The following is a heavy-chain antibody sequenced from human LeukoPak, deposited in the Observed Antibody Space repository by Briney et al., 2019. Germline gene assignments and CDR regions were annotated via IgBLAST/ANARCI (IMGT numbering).Heavy chain of an antibody. CDR2: INTNTGNP. J-gene: IGHJ6*02. CDR1: GYTFTSYV. Sequence: ASVKVSCKASGYTFTSYVMNWVRQAPGQGLEWMGWINTNTGNPTYAQGFTGRFVFSLDTSVSTAYLQISSLKAEDTAVYYCARTNPTGCSSTSCYTGHYYYYGMDVWGQGTTVTVSS. V-gene: IGHV7-4-1*02. D-gene: IGHD2-2*02. CDR3: ARTNPTGCSSTSCYTGHYYYYGMDV.